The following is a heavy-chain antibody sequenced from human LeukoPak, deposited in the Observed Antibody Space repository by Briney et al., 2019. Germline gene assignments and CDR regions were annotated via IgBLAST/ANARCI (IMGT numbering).Heavy chain of an antibody. D-gene: IGHD2-15*01. CDR1: GGSISSYY. V-gene: IGHV4-4*07. Sequence: SETLSLTCTVSGGSISSYYRSWIRQPAGKGLEWIGRIYTSGSTNYNPSLKSRVTMSVDTSKNQFSLKLSSVTAADTAVYYCARDHCSGGSCYSFYDYWDQGTLVTVSS. CDR2: IYTSGST. J-gene: IGHJ4*02. CDR3: ARDHCSGGSCYSFYDY.